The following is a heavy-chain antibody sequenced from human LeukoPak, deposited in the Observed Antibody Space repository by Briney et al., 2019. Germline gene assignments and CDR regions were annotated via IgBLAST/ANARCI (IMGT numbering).Heavy chain of an antibody. V-gene: IGHV4-38-2*02. CDR3: ARNDYARPPDN. CDR2: IYHSGTT. CDR1: GYSIGSGSY. J-gene: IGHJ4*02. D-gene: IGHD4/OR15-4a*01. Sequence: SETLSLTCTVSGYSIGSGSYWGWIRQPPGKGLEWIGSIYHSGTTYYNPSLKSRVTISVDTPKNQFSLKLSSVTAADTAVYYCARNDYARPPDNWCQGTLVTVSS.